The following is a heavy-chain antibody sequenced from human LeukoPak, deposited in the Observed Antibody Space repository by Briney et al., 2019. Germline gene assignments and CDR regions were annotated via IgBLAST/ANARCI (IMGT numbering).Heavy chain of an antibody. V-gene: IGHV1-18*01. CDR3: ARDAHDYGGKSLDY. CDR1: GYTFTSYG. J-gene: IGHJ4*02. Sequence: GASVKVSCKASGYTFTSYGISWVRQAPGQGLEWMGWISGYNGNTNYAQKLQGRVTMTTDTSTSTAYMELRSLRSDDTAVYYCARDAHDYGGKSLDYWGQGTLVTVSS. D-gene: IGHD4-23*01. CDR2: ISGYNGNT.